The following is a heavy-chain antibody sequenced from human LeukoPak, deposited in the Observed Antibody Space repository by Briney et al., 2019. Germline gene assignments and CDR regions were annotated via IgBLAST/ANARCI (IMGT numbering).Heavy chain of an antibody. Sequence: PGGSLRLSCAMSGFTLSHYQMNWVRQAPGKGLEWVSYINSGSEAIYYADSVKGRFTISRDNAKNSLYLQMNSLRAEDTAIYYCTRVGYIDEGIDYWGQGTLVTVSS. CDR2: INSGSEAI. J-gene: IGHJ4*02. CDR3: TRVGYIDEGIDY. CDR1: GFTLSHYQ. D-gene: IGHD5-24*01. V-gene: IGHV3-48*04.